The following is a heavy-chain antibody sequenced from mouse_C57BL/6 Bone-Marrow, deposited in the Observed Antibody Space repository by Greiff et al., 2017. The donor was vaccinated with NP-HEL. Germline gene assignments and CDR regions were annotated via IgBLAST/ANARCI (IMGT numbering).Heavy chain of an antibody. D-gene: IGHD3-2*02. CDR1: GYTFTSYG. Sequence: VQLQESGAELARPGASVKLSCKASGYTFTSYGISWVKQRTGQGLEWIGEIYPRSGNTYYNEKFKGKATLTADKSSSTAYMELRSLTSEDSAVYFCARGPGWDAWFAYWGQGTLVTVSA. CDR2: IYPRSGNT. V-gene: IGHV1-81*01. CDR3: ARGPGWDAWFAY. J-gene: IGHJ3*01.